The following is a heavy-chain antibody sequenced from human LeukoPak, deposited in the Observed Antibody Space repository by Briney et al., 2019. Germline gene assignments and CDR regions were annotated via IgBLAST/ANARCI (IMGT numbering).Heavy chain of an antibody. V-gene: IGHV3-74*01. D-gene: IGHD6-13*01. CDR2: IKSDGSNT. Sequence: GGSLRLSCAASGITFRRYWMHWVRQAPGKGLVWVSRIKSDGSNTNYADSVKGRFTISRDNAKNSLYLQMNSLRAEDTALYYCAKDSSSFYYFDYWGQGTLVTVSS. J-gene: IGHJ4*02. CDR1: GITFRRYW. CDR3: AKDSSSFYYFDY.